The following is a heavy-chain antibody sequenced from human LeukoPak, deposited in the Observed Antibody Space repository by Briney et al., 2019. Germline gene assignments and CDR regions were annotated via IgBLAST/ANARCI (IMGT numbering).Heavy chain of an antibody. CDR1: GLTFSNYG. CDR2: ITGSGGST. V-gene: IGHV3-23*01. Sequence: GGSLRLSCAASGLTFSNYGMAWVRQVPGKGLEWVSAITGSGGSTYYADSVRGRFTISRVNSQSTLYLHLRSLSPEDTAVYYCAKVGRYSYGWTVGPPNVYFFDHWGQGSLVTVSS. D-gene: IGHD5-18*01. J-gene: IGHJ4*02. CDR3: AKVGRYSYGWTVGPPNVYFFDH.